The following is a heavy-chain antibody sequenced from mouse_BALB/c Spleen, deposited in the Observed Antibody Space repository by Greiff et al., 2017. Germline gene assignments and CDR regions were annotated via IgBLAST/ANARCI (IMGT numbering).Heavy chain of an antibody. CDR1: GFTFSSYA. CDR3: ARRSITTVVAPAMDY. V-gene: IGHV5-6-5*01. Sequence: EVMLVESGGGLVKPGGSLKLSCAASGFTFSSYAMSWVRQTPEKRLEWVASISSGGSTYYPDSVKGRFTISRDNARNILYLQMSSLRSEDTAMYYCARRSITTVVAPAMDYWGQGTSVTVSA. J-gene: IGHJ4*01. D-gene: IGHD1-1*01. CDR2: ISSGGST.